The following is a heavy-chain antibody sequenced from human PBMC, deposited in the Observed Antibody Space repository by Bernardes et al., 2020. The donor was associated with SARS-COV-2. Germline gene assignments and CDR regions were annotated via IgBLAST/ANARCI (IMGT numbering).Heavy chain of an antibody. CDR1: GFTLRSYD. CDR2: IGTGGPSDT. V-gene: IGHV3-13*01. D-gene: IGHD3-10*01. J-gene: IGHJ4*02. Sequence: GGSLRLSCAASGFTLRSYDMHWVRPVTGKGLEWVSGIGTGGPSDTYYAGSVRGRFTIPREDAKNAFSLQMKGLRVEDTAVYYCARGGTYASGLDYWGQGILVTVSS. CDR3: ARGGTYASGLDY.